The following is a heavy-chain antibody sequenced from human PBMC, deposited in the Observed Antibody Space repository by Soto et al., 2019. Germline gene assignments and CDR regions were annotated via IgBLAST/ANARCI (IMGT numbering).Heavy chain of an antibody. CDR2: MNPNSGNT. CDR3: ARGGSGSPSACNYMDV. V-gene: IGHV1-8*01. J-gene: IGHJ6*03. D-gene: IGHD3-10*01. CDR1: GYTFTSYD. Sequence: ASVKVSCKASGYTFTSYDINWVRQATGQGLEWMGWMNPNSGNTGYAQKFQGRVTMTRNTSISTAYMELRSLRSDDTAVYYCARGGSGSPSACNYMDVWGKGNTVTVSS.